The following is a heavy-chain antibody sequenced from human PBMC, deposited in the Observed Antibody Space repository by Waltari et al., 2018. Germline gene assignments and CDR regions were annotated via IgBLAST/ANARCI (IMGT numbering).Heavy chain of an antibody. CDR1: GYTFTAYY. CDR3: ARVEQSTMNVVGFSTDLRDDAYRV. Sequence: QVQLVQSGADVKKPGASVRVSRKASGYTFTAYYLHWVRQAPGRGLEWMGWINPNTGGIRYAPKFDGRVTMTRDASIGTAYLELKSLTSDDTAVYYCARVEQSTMNVVGFSTDLRDDAYRVWGRGTMVIVSS. CDR2: INPNTGGI. V-gene: IGHV1-2*02. J-gene: IGHJ3*01. D-gene: IGHD2-15*01.